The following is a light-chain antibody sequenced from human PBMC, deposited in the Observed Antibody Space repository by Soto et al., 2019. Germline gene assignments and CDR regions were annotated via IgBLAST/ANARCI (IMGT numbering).Light chain of an antibody. Sequence: EIVMTQSPATLPVSPGERATLSCRASQGVSSNLAWYQQKPGQAPRFLIYGASTRATGIPARFSGSGSGTEFTLTISSLQSEDFAVYYCQQYDNWPLTFGGGTKV. V-gene: IGKV3-15*01. CDR2: GAS. CDR1: QGVSSN. CDR3: QQYDNWPLT. J-gene: IGKJ4*01.